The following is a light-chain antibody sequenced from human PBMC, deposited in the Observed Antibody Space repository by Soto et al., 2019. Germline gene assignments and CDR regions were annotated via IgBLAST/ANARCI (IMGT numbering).Light chain of an antibody. CDR1: QSVLHSSDSLPF. J-gene: IGKJ2*03. CDR2: WAS. CDR3: QHYCDSPYS. V-gene: IGKV4-1*01. Sequence: DIVMTQSPDSLAVSLGDRATIHCKSSQSVLHSSDSLPFVAWYQQKSGQAPKLLIYWASTRESGVTDRFSGTGSGTDFTLTISSLQAEDVASYYCQHYCDSPYSFGRGTKL.